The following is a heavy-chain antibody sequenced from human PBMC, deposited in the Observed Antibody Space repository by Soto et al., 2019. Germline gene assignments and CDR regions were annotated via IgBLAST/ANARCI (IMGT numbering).Heavy chain of an antibody. J-gene: IGHJ6*02. D-gene: IGHD3-10*01. Sequence: QLQLRESGSGLVKPSETLSLTCTVSGGSISSGGYSWSWIRQSPEKGLEWLGCIYPTGTTYYHPSLESRVTIAGDTTRNQLTQDLTSVTAADTAVYFCARAPPGPSPRRVLWGQGTTVTVSS. CDR1: GGSISSGGYS. CDR2: IYPTGTT. CDR3: ARAPPGPSPRRVL. V-gene: IGHV4-30-2*06.